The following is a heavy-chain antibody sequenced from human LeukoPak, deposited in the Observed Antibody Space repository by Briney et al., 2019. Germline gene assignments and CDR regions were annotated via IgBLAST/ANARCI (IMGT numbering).Heavy chain of an antibody. CDR1: GGSISSGGYS. J-gene: IGHJ6*02. D-gene: IGHD1-26*01. Sequence: SETLSLACTVSGGSISSGGYSWSWIRQHPGKGLEWIGYIYYSGSTYYNPSLKSRVTISVDTSKNQFSLKLSSVTAADTAVYYCARDGREDCYYYGMDVWGQGTTVTVSS. CDR3: ARDGREDCYYYGMDV. CDR2: IYYSGST. V-gene: IGHV4-31*03.